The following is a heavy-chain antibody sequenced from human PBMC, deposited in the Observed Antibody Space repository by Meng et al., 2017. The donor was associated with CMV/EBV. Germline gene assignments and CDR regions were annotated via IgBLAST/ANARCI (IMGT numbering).Heavy chain of an antibody. D-gene: IGHD1-7*01. V-gene: IGHV1-69*05. CDR2: IIPIFGTA. CDR1: GGTFSSYA. J-gene: IGHJ4*02. Sequence: SVKVSCKASGGTFSSYAISWVRQAPGQGLEWMAGIIPIFGTANYAQKFQGRVTITTDESTSTAYMELSSLRSEDTAVYYCSSPETWNYALRYWGQGTLVTVSS. CDR3: SSPETWNYALRY.